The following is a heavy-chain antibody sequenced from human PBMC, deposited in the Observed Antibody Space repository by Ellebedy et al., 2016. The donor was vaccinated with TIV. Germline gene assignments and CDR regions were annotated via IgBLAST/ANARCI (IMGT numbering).Heavy chain of an antibody. D-gene: IGHD2-15*01. CDR2: IKQDGSER. J-gene: IGHJ4*02. CDR3: ARSSGWGCDD. Sequence: GESLKISXAASGFALSDFWMTWVRQTPGRGLEWVANIKQDGSERNYVDSVKGRFTISRDNVENSLYLQMTNLRVEDTAVYYCARSSGWGCDDWGQGTLVTVSS. CDR1: GFALSDFW. V-gene: IGHV3-7*03.